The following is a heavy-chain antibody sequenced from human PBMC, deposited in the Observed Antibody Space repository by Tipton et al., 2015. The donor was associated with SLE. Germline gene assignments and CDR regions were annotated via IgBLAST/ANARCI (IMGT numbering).Heavy chain of an antibody. J-gene: IGHJ4*02. CDR3: ARASPTGEPRAGVHFDY. V-gene: IGHV4-59*01. D-gene: IGHD3-10*01. CDR1: GGSISSYY. CDR2: IYYSGST. Sequence: TLSLTCTVSGGSISSYYWGWIRQPPGKGLEWIGYIYYSGSTNYNPSLKSRVTISVDTSKNQFSLKLSSVTAADTAVYYCARASPTGEPRAGVHFDYWGQGTLVTVSS.